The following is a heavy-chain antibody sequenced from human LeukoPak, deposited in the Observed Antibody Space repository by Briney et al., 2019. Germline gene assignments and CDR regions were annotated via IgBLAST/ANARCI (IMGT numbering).Heavy chain of an antibody. Sequence: PGGSLRLSCAASGFSFDDYAMHWVRQDPGTGLEWVAVISYDGNKEYYADPVRGRFTISRDNSRNTLYLQLNSLRAVDTAVYYCAKDHREPPSGSGFDYWGQGVLVTVSS. D-gene: IGHD3-10*01. CDR2: ISYDGNKE. CDR3: AKDHREPPSGSGFDY. V-gene: IGHV3-30*04. J-gene: IGHJ4*02. CDR1: GFSFDDYA.